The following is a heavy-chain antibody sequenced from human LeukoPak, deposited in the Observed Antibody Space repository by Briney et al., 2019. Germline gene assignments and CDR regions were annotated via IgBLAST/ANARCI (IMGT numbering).Heavy chain of an antibody. Sequence: SETLSLTCTVSGGSISGDYWSWIRQPPGKGLEWIGYIHYTGSTNYNPSLKSRVTISVDTSKNQFSLKLSSVTAADTAVYYCARDSPKYYGMDVWGQGTTVTVSS. J-gene: IGHJ6*02. CDR1: GGSISGDY. CDR2: IHYTGST. V-gene: IGHV4-59*01. CDR3: ARDSPKYYGMDV.